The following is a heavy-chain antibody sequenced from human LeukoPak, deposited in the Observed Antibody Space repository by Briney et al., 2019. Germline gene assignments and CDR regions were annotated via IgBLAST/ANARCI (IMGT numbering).Heavy chain of an antibody. Sequence: GGSLRLSCAASGFTFTDYYMSWIRQAPGKGLEWVSYISISGTTIYYADSVKGRFTISRDNAKNSLYLQMNSLRAEDTAVYYCAKDYYGSGSYYRDAFDIWGQGTMVTVSS. V-gene: IGHV3-11*01. CDR2: ISISGTTI. CDR1: GFTFTDYY. CDR3: AKDYYGSGSYYRDAFDI. J-gene: IGHJ3*02. D-gene: IGHD3-10*01.